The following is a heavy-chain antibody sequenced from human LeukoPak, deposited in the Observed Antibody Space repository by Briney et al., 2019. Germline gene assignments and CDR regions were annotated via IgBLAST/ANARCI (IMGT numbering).Heavy chain of an antibody. V-gene: IGHV4-4*07. CDR1: GGSISSYY. Sequence: SETLSLTCTVSGGSISSYYWSWIRQPAGKGLEWIGRIYTSGSTSYNPSLKSRVTMSVDTSKNQFSLKLSSVTAADTAVYYCAREARALFGSGTFDYWGQGTLVTVSS. CDR2: IYTSGST. J-gene: IGHJ4*02. D-gene: IGHD3-10*01. CDR3: AREARALFGSGTFDY.